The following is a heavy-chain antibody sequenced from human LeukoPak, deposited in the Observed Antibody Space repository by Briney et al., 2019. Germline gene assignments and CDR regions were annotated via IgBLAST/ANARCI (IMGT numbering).Heavy chain of an antibody. J-gene: IGHJ4*02. V-gene: IGHV4-59*08. D-gene: IGHD3-10*01. CDR3: AGSMVRGTFDY. CDR2: IYYSGST. CDR1: GGSIGSYY. Sequence: PSETLSLTCTVSGGSIGSYYWSWIRQPPGKGLEWIGYIYYSGSTNYNPSLKSRVTISVDTSKNQFSLKLSSVTAADTAVYYCAGSMVRGTFDYWGQGTLVTVSS.